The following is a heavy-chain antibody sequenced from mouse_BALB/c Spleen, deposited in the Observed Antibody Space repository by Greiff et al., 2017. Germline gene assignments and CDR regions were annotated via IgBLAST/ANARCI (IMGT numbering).Heavy chain of an antibody. CDR2: INPSNGRT. J-gene: IGHJ4*01. CDR3: ARDRPRDAMDY. CDR1: GYTFTSYW. V-gene: IGHV1S81*02. Sequence: VQLQQPGAELVKPGASVKLSCKASGYTFTSYWMHWVKQRPGQGLEWIGEINPSNGRTNYNEKFKSKATLTVDKSSSTAYMQLSSLTSEDSAVYDCARDRPRDAMDYWGQGTSVTVSS.